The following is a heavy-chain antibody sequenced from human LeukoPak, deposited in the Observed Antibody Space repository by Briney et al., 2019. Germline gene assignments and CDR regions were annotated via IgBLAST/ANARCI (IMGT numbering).Heavy chain of an antibody. CDR3: ARDLYSYGANQDDY. D-gene: IGHD5-18*01. CDR2: INQDASAK. Sequence: GGSLRLSCAAPGFTLRSYWMNWVRQAPGKGLEWVANINQDASAKSYVDSVRGRFTISRDDAKNSLHLQMNSLRAEDTAVYYCARDLYSYGANQDDYWGQGTLVTVSS. CDR1: GFTLRSYW. J-gene: IGHJ4*02. V-gene: IGHV3-7*01.